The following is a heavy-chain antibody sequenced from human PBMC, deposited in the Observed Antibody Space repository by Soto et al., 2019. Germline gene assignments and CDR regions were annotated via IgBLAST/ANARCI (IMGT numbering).Heavy chain of an antibody. D-gene: IGHD6-25*01. V-gene: IGHV3-30*18. J-gene: IGHJ6*02. CDR3: AKDRLANPPYYYYYYGLDV. CDR1: GFTCSHSV. Sequence: VGTLSSSCASSGFTCSHSVMRWVRQAHGKGLEWVAIISYDGSNKYYADSVKGRFTISRDKSKNTLYLQMNSLRAADTAVYYCAKDRLANPPYYYYYYGLDVWGQGTTVNVSS. CDR2: ISYDGSNK.